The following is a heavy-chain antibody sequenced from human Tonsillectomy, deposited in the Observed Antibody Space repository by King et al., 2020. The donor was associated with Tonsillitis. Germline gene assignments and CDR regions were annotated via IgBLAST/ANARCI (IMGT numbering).Heavy chain of an antibody. V-gene: IGHV4-39*01. Sequence: QVQLQESGPGLVKPSETLSLTCTVSGGSISSSSYYWGWIRQPPGKGLEWIGSIYYSGSTYYNPSLKSRVTISVDTSKNQFSLKLSSVTAADTAVYYCASQAASGWYADDAFDIWGQGTIVTVSS. CDR3: ASQAASGWYADDAFDI. D-gene: IGHD6-19*01. J-gene: IGHJ3*02. CDR2: IYYSGST. CDR1: GGSISSSSYY.